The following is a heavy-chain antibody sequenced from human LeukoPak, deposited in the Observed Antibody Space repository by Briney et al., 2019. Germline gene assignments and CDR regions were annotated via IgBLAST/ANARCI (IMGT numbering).Heavy chain of an antibody. Sequence: PSETLSLTCNVSGGFISSYYLSWIRQPAGKGLEWIGRIYTSGSTYYNPSLKSRVTMSVDTSKNQFSLQLSSVTAADTAAYYCAREQESQQYGNSWSSDYWGHGTLVTVSS. V-gene: IGHV4-4*07. D-gene: IGHD6-13*01. CDR3: AREQESQQYGNSWSSDY. CDR1: GGFISSYY. J-gene: IGHJ4*01. CDR2: IYTSGST.